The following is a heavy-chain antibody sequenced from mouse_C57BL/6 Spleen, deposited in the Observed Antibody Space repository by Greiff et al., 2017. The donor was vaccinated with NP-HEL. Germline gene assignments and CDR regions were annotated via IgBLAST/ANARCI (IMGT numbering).Heavy chain of an antibody. V-gene: IGHV14-4*01. CDR3: TTWGEAMDY. Sequence: EVKLQESGAELVRPGASVKLSCTASGFNIKDDYMHWVKQRPEQGLEWIGWIDPENGDTEYASKFQGKATITADTSSNTAYLQLSSLTSEDTAVYYCTTWGEAMDYWGQGTSVTVSS. CDR1: GFNIKDDY. J-gene: IGHJ4*01. CDR2: IDPENGDT.